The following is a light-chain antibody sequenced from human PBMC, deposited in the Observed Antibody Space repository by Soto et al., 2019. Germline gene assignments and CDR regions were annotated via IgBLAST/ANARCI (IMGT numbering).Light chain of an antibody. V-gene: IGKV1-5*01. Sequence: DIQMTQSPSTLSASVGDRVTITCRASQSISSWLAWYQQKPGKAPKLLIYDASSLESGVPSRFSGSGYGTEFTLTISSLQPDDFATYSFQKYNSIWGTFGQGTNVEIK. J-gene: IGKJ1*01. CDR1: QSISSW. CDR2: DAS. CDR3: QKYNSIWGT.